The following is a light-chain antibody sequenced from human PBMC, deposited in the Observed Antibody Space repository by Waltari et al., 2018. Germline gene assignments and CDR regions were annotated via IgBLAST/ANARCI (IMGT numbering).Light chain of an antibody. CDR1: SGSLPPRYS. J-gene: IGLJ3*02. CDR2: STN. V-gene: IGLV8-61*01. Sequence: QTVVTQEPSFSVSPGGTVTLPCGLISGSLPPRYSPTWYQQTPGQTPRTLIYSTNTRSSGVPDRFSGSILGNKAALTITGAQADDESDYYCVLYMGRGIWVFGGGTKLTVL. CDR3: VLYMGRGIWV.